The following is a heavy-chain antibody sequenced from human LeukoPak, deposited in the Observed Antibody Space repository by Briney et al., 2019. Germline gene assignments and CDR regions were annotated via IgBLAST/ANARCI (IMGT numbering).Heavy chain of an antibody. CDR1: GGSVSSGSYY. D-gene: IGHD6-19*01. Sequence: SETLSLTCTVSGGSVSSGSYYWSWIRQPPGKGLEWIGHIYYSGSTNYNPSLKSRVTISVDTSENQLSLKLSSVTAADTAVYYCARGAEYSTGWYYYWGQGTLVTVSS. J-gene: IGHJ4*02. CDR3: ARGAEYSTGWYYY. V-gene: IGHV4-61*01. CDR2: IYYSGST.